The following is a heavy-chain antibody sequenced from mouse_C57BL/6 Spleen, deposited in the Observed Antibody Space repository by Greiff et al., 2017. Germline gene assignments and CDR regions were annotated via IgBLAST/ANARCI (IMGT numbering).Heavy chain of an antibody. CDR3: ARSITTLVGEGLYAMDY. D-gene: IGHD1-1*01. J-gene: IGHJ4*01. CDR1: GYSFTGYF. Sequence: VQLQQSGPELVKPGDSVKISCKASGYSFTGYFMNWVMQSHGKSLEWIGRINPYNGDTFYNQKFKGKATLTVDKSSSTAHMELRRLTAEDSAVYYCARSITTLVGEGLYAMDYWGQGTSVTVSS. CDR2: INPYNGDT. V-gene: IGHV1-20*01.